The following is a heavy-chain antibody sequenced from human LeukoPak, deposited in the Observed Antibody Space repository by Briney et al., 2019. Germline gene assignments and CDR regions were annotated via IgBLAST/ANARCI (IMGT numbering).Heavy chain of an antibody. Sequence: PSQTLSLTCTVSGGSISSGDYYWSWIRQPPGKGLEWIGEINHSGSTNYNPSLKSRVTISVDTSKNQFSLKLSSVTAADTAVYYCARGPSYGSGSHDKRYFDYWGQGTLVTVSS. V-gene: IGHV4-30-4*01. CDR3: ARGPSYGSGSHDKRYFDY. CDR2: INHSGST. J-gene: IGHJ4*02. D-gene: IGHD3-10*01. CDR1: GGSISSGDYY.